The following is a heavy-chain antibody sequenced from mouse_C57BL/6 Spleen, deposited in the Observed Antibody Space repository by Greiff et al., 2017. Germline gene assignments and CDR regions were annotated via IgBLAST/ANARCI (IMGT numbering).Heavy chain of an antibody. CDR2: ISSGGDYI. CDR1: GFTFSSYA. J-gene: IGHJ1*03. CDR3: TRDHYGSSYWYFDV. Sequence: EVKLVESGEGLVKPGGSLKLSCAASGFTFSSYAMSWVRQTPEKRLEWVAYISSGGDYIYYADTVKGRFTISRDNARNTLYLQMSSLKSEDTAMYYCTRDHYGSSYWYFDVWGTGTTVTVSS. D-gene: IGHD1-1*01. V-gene: IGHV5-9-1*02.